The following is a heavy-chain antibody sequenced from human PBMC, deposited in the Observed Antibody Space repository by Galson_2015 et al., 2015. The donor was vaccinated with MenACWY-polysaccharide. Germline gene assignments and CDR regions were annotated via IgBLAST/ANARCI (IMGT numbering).Heavy chain of an antibody. CDR3: ARDATPLSSSSDFYYGMDV. CDR1: GYTFAGYY. J-gene: IGHJ6*02. CDR2: INPNSGGT. V-gene: IGHV1-2*06. D-gene: IGHD6-6*01. Sequence: QSGAEVKTPGASVKVSCKASGYTFAGYYIHWVRQAPGQGLEWVGRINPNSGGTNYAPKFQGGVTMTRDTSISTAYMELSRLTSDGTAVYYCARDATPLSSSSDFYYGMDVWGQGTTVTVSS.